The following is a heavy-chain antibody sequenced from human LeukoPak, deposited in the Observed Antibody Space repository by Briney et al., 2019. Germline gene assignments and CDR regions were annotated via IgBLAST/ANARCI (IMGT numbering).Heavy chain of an antibody. Sequence: SVKVSCKASGGTFSSYAISWVRQAPGQGLEWMGGIIPIFGTANYAQKFQGRVTITADESTSTAYMELCSLRSEDTAVYYCARSYGSGPARFDPWGQGTLVTVSS. CDR1: GGTFSSYA. CDR3: ARSYGSGPARFDP. D-gene: IGHD3-10*01. CDR2: IIPIFGTA. V-gene: IGHV1-69*13. J-gene: IGHJ5*02.